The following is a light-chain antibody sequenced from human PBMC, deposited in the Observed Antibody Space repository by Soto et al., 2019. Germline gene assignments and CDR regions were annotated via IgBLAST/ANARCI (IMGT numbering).Light chain of an antibody. V-gene: IGKV3-15*01. CDR2: GAS. J-gene: IGKJ5*01. CDR1: QSVRSN. CDR3: QQYNDWHLT. Sequence: EIVMTQSPATLSVSPGERATLSCRASQSVRSNLAWYQQKPGQAPRLLIYGASTRATGIPARFSGSGPGTEFTLTISSLQSEDFAVYYCQQYNDWHLTFGQGTRLEI.